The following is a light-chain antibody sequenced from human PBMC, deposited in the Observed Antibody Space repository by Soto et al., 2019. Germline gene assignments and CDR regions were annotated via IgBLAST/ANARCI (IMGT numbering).Light chain of an antibody. V-gene: IGKV1-33*01. Sequence: DIHMTQSPSSLSASVGYRFTITCQASQNINNYLNWYQQKPGRAPKLLIHDASNLEAGVPSRFRGSGSGTDFTFTISRRQPEDIATYYCQQYENLPTFGQGTRLEIK. J-gene: IGKJ5*01. CDR2: DAS. CDR1: QNINNY. CDR3: QQYENLPT.